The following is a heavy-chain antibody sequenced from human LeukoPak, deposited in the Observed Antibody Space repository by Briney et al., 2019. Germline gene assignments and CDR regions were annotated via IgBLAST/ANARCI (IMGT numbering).Heavy chain of an antibody. J-gene: IGHJ4*02. CDR1: GYTFTGYY. V-gene: IGHV1-2*02. CDR2: INPNSGGT. D-gene: IGHD3-22*01. Sequence: ASVKVSCKASGYTFTGYYMHWVRQAPGQGLEWMGWINPNSGGTNYAQKFQGRVTMTRDTSISTAYMELSRLRSDDTAVYYCARVPDPYYYDSSGYTMIEFDYWGQGTLVTVSS. CDR3: ARVPDPYYYDSSGYTMIEFDY.